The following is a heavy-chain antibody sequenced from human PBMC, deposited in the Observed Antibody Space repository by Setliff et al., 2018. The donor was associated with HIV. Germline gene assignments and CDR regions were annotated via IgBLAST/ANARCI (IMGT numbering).Heavy chain of an antibody. V-gene: IGHV3-30*14. CDR1: GFTFRSYA. Sequence: PGESLKISCAASGFTFRSYAMHWVRQAPGKGLEWVAVISDDGGQTYYAGSVKGRFTISRDNSRNTLYLQMGSLRAEDMAVYYCAREGWTALNYWGQGTLVTVSS. J-gene: IGHJ4*02. CDR2: ISDDGGQT. D-gene: IGHD6-19*01. CDR3: AREGWTALNY.